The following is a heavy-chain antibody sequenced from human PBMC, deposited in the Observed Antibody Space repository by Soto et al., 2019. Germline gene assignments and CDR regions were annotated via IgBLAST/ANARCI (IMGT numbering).Heavy chain of an antibody. CDR3: AKRSNTPAAMKSPFDY. D-gene: IGHD2-2*01. Sequence: EVQLLESGGGLLQPGGSLRLSCAASGFTFSSYAMNWVRQAPGKRLEWVSTISDSGGSTYYADSVKGRFTVSRDNPKNMLYLQMNSLRAEDTAVYYCAKRSNTPAAMKSPFDYWGQGTLVTVSS. J-gene: IGHJ4*02. CDR1: GFTFSSYA. CDR2: ISDSGGST. V-gene: IGHV3-23*01.